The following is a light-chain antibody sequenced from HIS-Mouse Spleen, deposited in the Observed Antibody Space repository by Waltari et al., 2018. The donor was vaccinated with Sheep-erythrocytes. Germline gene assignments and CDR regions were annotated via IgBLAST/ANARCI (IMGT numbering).Light chain of an antibody. CDR3: PPLPPSPFT. V-gene: IGKV1-9*01. Sequence: VGDRVTITCRASQGISSYLAWYQQTPGKAPKLLIYAASTFPRGLPSRFSGRGSGTEFTLPISLLLPPPFSPSSSPPLPPSPFTFGPGTKVDI. J-gene: IGKJ3*01. CDR2: AAS. CDR1: QGISSY.